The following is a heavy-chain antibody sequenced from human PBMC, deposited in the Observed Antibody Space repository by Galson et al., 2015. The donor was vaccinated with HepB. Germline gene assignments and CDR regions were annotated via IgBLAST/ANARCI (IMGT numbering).Heavy chain of an antibody. CDR3: ARVAHNYGDFPDF. J-gene: IGHJ4*02. CDR1: GYTFTTYH. V-gene: IGHV1-46*01. Sequence: VKVSCKASGYTFTTYHMHWVRQVSGQGLEWMGIINPSGGSTRYAQKFQGRVTMTRDTSTSTVYMELSSLRSEDTAVYYCARVAHNYGDFPDFWGQGTLVTVSS. CDR2: INPSGGST. D-gene: IGHD4-17*01.